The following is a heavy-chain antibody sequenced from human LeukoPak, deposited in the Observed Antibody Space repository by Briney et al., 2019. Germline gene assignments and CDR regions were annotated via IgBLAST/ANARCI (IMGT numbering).Heavy chain of an antibody. D-gene: IGHD2-2*02. V-gene: IGHV4-39*07. CDR2: IYSSGSA. J-gene: IGHJ4*02. CDR1: GGSINSNNYY. CDR3: ARDVTAPQLLHHYFDY. Sequence: SETLSLTCTVSGGSINSNNYYWGWIRQPPGKGLEWIGSIYSSGSAYYNPSLKSRVTISVDTSKNQFSLRLSSVTAADTAVYYCARDVTAPQLLHHYFDYWGQGTLVTVSS.